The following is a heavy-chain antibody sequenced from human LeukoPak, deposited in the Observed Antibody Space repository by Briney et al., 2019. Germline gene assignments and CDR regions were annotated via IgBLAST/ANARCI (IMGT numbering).Heavy chain of an antibody. Sequence: ASVKVSYKASGYTFTDYYIHWVRQAPGQGLEWMGWINPNSGGTNYAQKFQGRVTMTRDTSISTAYMELSSLRSDDTAVYSCARGRPKYRNGWYYFDYWGQGTLVTVSS. CDR3: ARGRPKYRNGWYYFDY. D-gene: IGHD6-19*01. J-gene: IGHJ4*02. V-gene: IGHV1-2*02. CDR2: INPNSGGT. CDR1: GYTFTDYY.